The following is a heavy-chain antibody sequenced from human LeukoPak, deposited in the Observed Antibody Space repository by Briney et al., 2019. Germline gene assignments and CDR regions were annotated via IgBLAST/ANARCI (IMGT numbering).Heavy chain of an antibody. CDR2: INHSGST. CDR3: ARSASYYFDY. CDR1: GGSLSGYY. V-gene: IGHV4-34*01. J-gene: IGHJ4*02. Sequence: SETLSLTCAVYGGSLSGYYWSWIRQPPGKGLEWIGEINHSGSTNYNPSLKSRVTISVDTSKNQFSLKLSSVTAADTAVYYCARSASYYFDYWGQGTLVTVSS.